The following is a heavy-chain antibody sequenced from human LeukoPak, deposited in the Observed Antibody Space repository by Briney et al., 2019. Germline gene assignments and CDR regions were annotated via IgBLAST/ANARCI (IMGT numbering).Heavy chain of an antibody. J-gene: IGHJ4*02. V-gene: IGHV4-34*01. CDR3: ARDGAAAGTSDY. Sequence: PSETLSLTCTVSGVSISGNYWSWIRQPPGKGLEWIGEINHSGSTNYNPSLKSRVTISVDTSKNQFSLKLSSVTAADTAVYYCARDGAAAGTSDYWGQGTLVTVSS. D-gene: IGHD6-13*01. CDR1: GVSISGNY. CDR2: INHSGST.